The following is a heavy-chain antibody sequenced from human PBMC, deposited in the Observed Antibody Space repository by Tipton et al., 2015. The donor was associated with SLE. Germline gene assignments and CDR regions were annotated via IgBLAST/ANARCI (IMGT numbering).Heavy chain of an antibody. CDR2: VYTSGGA. D-gene: IGHD6-13*01. CDR3: ARGAAAADTGAFDI. CDR1: GGSFSGYY. J-gene: IGHJ3*02. V-gene: IGHV4-59*10. Sequence: TLSLTCAVYGGSFSGYYWSWIRQPAGKRLEWIWRVYTSGGADYNPSLKSRVTMSLDTSKNQFSLKLSSVTPADTAVYYCARGAAAADTGAFDIWGQGTMVTVSS.